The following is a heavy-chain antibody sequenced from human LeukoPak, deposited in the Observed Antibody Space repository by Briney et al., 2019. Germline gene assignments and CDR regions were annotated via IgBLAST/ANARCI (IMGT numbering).Heavy chain of an antibody. CDR3: ARGPSYYYDSSGYPYYYYYGMDV. J-gene: IGHJ6*02. V-gene: IGHV4-31*03. CDR2: IYYSGST. Sequence: KPSETLSLTCTVPGGSISSGGYYWSWIRQHPGKGLEWIGYIYYSGSTYYNPSLKSRVTISVDTSKNQFSLKLSSVTAADTAVYYCARGPSYYYDSSGYPYYYYYGMDVWGQGTTVTVSS. D-gene: IGHD3-22*01. CDR1: GGSISSGGYY.